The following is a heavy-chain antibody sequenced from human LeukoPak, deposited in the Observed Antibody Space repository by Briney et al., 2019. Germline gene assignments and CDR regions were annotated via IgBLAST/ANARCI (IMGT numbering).Heavy chain of an antibody. CDR1: GFTFITYA. CDR2: IRDSGGST. Sequence: GGSLRLSCAASGFTFITYAMSWVRQAPGKGLQWVSVIRDSGGSTYYADSVKGRFTISRDNSKNTLYLQMNSLRAEDTAVYYCAKAGRSGWYPGWPFDSWGQGRMVTVSS. J-gene: IGHJ3*02. V-gene: IGHV3-23*01. CDR3: AKAGRSGWYPGWPFDS. D-gene: IGHD6-19*01.